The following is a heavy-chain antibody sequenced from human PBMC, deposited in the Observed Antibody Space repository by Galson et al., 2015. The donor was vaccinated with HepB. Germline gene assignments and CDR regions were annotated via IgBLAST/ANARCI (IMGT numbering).Heavy chain of an antibody. CDR3: AREERDTMVRGRFDP. CDR1: GGSFSGYY. Sequence: SETLSLTCAVYGGSFSGYYWSWIRQPPGKGLEWIGEINHSGSTNYNPSLKSRVTISVDTSKNQFSLKLSSVTAADTAVYYCAREERDTMVRGRFDPWGQGTLVTVSS. D-gene: IGHD3-10*01. V-gene: IGHV4-34*01. CDR2: INHSGST. J-gene: IGHJ5*02.